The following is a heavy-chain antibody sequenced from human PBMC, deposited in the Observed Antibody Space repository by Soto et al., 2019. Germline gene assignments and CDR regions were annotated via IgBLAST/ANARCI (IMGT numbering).Heavy chain of an antibody. D-gene: IGHD3-3*01. Sequence: EVQLVASGGGLVQPGGSLSLSCAASGFTVSSFYMTWVRQAPGKGLEWVGGISSGGSTYYADPVKGRCTISRDNSKDTLQREMNRLRAEDAAVDYWGRNTFGGAYDFLHGGQGALVTVSS. J-gene: IGHJ4*02. CDR1: GFTVSSFY. CDR2: ISSGGST. CDR3: GRNTFGGAYDFLH. V-gene: IGHV3-66*01.